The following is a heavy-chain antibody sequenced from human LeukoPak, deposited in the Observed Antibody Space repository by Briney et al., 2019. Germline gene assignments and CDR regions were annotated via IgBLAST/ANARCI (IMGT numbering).Heavy chain of an antibody. J-gene: IGHJ3*02. Sequence: GGSLRLSCAASGFTFSSNAMSWVRQAPGKGLEWVSVISGGGGSTYYADSMKGRFTISRDHSKNTVSLQMNSLRAEDTAVYYCAKGEGYCSGGSCGAFDIWGQGTMVTVSS. V-gene: IGHV3-23*01. CDR1: GFTFSSNA. CDR3: AKGEGYCSGGSCGAFDI. D-gene: IGHD2-15*01. CDR2: ISGGGGST.